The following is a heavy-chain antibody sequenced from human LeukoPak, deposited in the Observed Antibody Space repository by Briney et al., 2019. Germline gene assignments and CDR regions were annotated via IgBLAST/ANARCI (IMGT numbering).Heavy chain of an antibody. CDR2: IYSGGTT. J-gene: IGHJ4*02. V-gene: IGHV3-53*01. CDR1: GFTVSSNY. D-gene: IGHD5-18*01. CDR3: ASEYSYGRLFDY. Sequence: GGSLRLSCAASGFTVSSNYMSWVRQAPGKGLEWVSVIYSGGTTDYADSVKGRFTISRDNSKNTLYLQMNSLRAEDTAVYYCASEYSYGRLFDYWGQGTLVTVSS.